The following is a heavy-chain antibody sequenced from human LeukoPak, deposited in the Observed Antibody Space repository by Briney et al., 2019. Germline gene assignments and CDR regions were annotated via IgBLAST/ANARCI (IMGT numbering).Heavy chain of an antibody. V-gene: IGHV4-59*11. Sequence: PSETLSLTCTVSGGSITSHYWSWIRQPPGKGLEYIGYISYSGSTNYNPFLKSRVTISADTSKNQFSLKLSPVTAADTAVYYCARGNYYYDSSAYYHKWYYDLWGRGTLVTVSS. CDR1: GGSITSHY. J-gene: IGHJ2*01. D-gene: IGHD3-22*01. CDR3: ARGNYYYDSSAYYHKWYYDL. CDR2: ISYSGST.